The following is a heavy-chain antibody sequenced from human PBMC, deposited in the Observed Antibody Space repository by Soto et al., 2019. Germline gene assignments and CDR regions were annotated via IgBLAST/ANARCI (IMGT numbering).Heavy chain of an antibody. Sequence: QLLESGPGLVKPSETLSLTCTVSGGSISSSSYYWGWIRQPPGKGLEWIGSIYYSGSTYYNPSLKSRVTISVDTSKNQFSLKLSSVTAADTAVYYCARYPMTTVTTGIDAFDIWGQGTMVTVSS. CDR2: IYYSGST. J-gene: IGHJ3*02. CDR3: ARYPMTTVTTGIDAFDI. CDR1: GGSISSSSYY. D-gene: IGHD4-17*01. V-gene: IGHV4-39*01.